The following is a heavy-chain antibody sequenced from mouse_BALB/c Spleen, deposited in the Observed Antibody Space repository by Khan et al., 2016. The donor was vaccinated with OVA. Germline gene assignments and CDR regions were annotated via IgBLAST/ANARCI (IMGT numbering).Heavy chain of an antibody. Sequence: EVKLEESGPGLVKPSQSLSLTCTVTGYSIASDYAWNWIRQFPGNKLEWMGFISYSGNTNYNPSFKSRTSITRDTSKNQFFLQLNSVTSEDTATYYCARVYGGDFDYWGQGTTLTVSS. CDR3: ARVYGGDFDY. J-gene: IGHJ2*01. CDR2: ISYSGNT. CDR1: GYSIASDYA. D-gene: IGHD1-1*01. V-gene: IGHV3-2*02.